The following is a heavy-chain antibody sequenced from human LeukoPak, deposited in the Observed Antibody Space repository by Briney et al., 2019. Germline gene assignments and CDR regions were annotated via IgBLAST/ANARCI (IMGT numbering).Heavy chain of an antibody. CDR2: INPNSGGT. V-gene: IGHV1-2*06. CDR1: GYTFTGYY. D-gene: IGHD3-10*01. CDR3: ARSRLCFGELEFDP. J-gene: IGHJ5*02. Sequence: ASVKVSCKASGYTFTGYYMHWVRQAPGQGLEWMGRINPNSGGTNYAQKFQGRVTMTRDTSISTAYMELSRLRSDDTAVYYCARSRLCFGELEFDPWGQGTLVTVSS.